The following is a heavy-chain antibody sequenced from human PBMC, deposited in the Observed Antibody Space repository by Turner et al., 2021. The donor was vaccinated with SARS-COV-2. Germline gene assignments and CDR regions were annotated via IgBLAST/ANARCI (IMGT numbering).Heavy chain of an antibody. CDR1: GYTLSELS. CDR2: FNPEDGEP. D-gene: IGHD1-7*01. CDR3: ATSWELPDAYFDS. J-gene: IGHJ4*02. Sequence: QVHLLQSGAEVKKPGASGKVSCKVSGYTLSELSIHWVRQAPGKGPEWMGGFNPEDGEPIYAQMFQGRFSLTEDTSTDTLYMELSSLRSEDTAVYYCATSWELPDAYFDSWGQGTLVTVSS. V-gene: IGHV1-24*01.